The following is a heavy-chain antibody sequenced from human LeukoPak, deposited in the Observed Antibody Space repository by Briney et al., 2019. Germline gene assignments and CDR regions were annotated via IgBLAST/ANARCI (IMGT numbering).Heavy chain of an antibody. J-gene: IGHJ4*02. CDR1: GGSISSYY. CDR2: IYYSGST. CDR3: ARVGRELSY. D-gene: IGHD1-26*01. V-gene: IGHV4-59*01. Sequence: SETLSLTCTVSGGSISSYYWSWIRQPPGKGLEWIGYIYYSGSTNYNPSLKSRVTISVDTSKNQFSLKLSSVTAADTAVYYCARVGRELSYWGQGTLVTVSS.